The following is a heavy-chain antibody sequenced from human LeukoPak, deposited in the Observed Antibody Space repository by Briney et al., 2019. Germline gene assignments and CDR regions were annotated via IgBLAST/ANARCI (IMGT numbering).Heavy chain of an antibody. CDR1: GGSISSTTYY. V-gene: IGHV4-61*01. J-gene: IGHJ4*02. CDR2: IYYSGST. Sequence: PSETLSLTCMVSGGSISSTTYYWSWIRQPPGKGLEWIGYIYYSGSTNYNPSLKSRVTISVDTSKDQFSLKLSSVTAADTAVYYCARDIAAAGAFFDYWGQGTLVTVSS. CDR3: ARDIAAAGAFFDY. D-gene: IGHD6-13*01.